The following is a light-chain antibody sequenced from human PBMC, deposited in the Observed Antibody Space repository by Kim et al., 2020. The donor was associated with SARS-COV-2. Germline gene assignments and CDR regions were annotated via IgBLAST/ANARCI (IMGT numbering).Light chain of an antibody. CDR1: SVRRYF. Sequence: GQTVRITCQGDSVRRYFANWYRQKPGQAPVLVIDGENNRPSGIPDRFSGSGSGNTASVTITGAQAEDEADYYCNSRDSSGDPNWVFGGGTKVTVL. CDR3: NSRDSSGDPNWV. J-gene: IGLJ3*02. CDR2: GEN. V-gene: IGLV3-19*01.